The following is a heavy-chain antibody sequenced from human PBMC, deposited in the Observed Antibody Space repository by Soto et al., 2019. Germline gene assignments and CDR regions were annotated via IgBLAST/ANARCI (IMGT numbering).Heavy chain of an antibody. CDR1: GGSISSSSYY. V-gene: IGHV4-39*01. Sequence: SETLSLTCTVSGGSISSSSYYWGWIRQPPGKGLEWIGSIYYSGSTYYNPSLKSRVTISVDTSKNQFSLKLSSVTAADTAVYYCARHYCSGGSCYFAPYNWFDPWGQGTLVTVSS. J-gene: IGHJ5*02. CDR2: IYYSGST. D-gene: IGHD2-15*01. CDR3: ARHYCSGGSCYFAPYNWFDP.